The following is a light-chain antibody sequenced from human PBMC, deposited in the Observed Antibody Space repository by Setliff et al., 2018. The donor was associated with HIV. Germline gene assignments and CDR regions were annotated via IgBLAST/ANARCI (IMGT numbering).Light chain of an antibody. V-gene: IGLV2-11*01. Sequence: QSALTQPRSVSGSPGQSVTISCSGFSSDVGTYNFVSWYQQHTGKAPKLMIYDVTKRPSGVPDRFSGSKSANTASLTISGLQAEDEADYYCCSSAGTYTYVFGTGTKVTVL. CDR3: CSSAGTYTYV. CDR2: DVT. J-gene: IGLJ1*01. CDR1: SSDVGTYNF.